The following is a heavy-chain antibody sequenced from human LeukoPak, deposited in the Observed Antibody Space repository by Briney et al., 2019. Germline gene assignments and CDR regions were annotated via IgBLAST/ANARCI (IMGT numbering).Heavy chain of an antibody. CDR2: ISGNGDT. CDR3: ATTGYSSRNY. D-gene: IGHD6-13*01. V-gene: IGHV3-23*01. CDR1: GFTFSSYA. J-gene: IGHJ4*02. Sequence: GGSLRLSCAASGFTFSSYAMGWVRQAPGKGLEWVSAISGNGDTYYADSVKGRFTISRDNSKNTLYLQMNSLRAEDTAVYYCATTGYSSRNYWGQGTLVTVSS.